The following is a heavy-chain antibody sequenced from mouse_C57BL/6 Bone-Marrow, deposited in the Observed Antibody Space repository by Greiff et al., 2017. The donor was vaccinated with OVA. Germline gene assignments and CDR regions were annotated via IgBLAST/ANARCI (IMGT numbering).Heavy chain of an antibody. D-gene: IGHD2-1*01. CDR1: GYTFTSYC. CDR2: IYPRSGNT. CDR3: ARGGNYSFAY. J-gene: IGHJ3*01. V-gene: IGHV1-81*01. Sequence: QVQLQQSGAELARPGASVKLSCKASGYTFTSYCIRWVKQRPGQGLEWIGEIYPRSGNTYYNEKFKGKATLTADKSSSTAYMGLRSLTSEDSAVYICARGGNYSFAYWGQGTLVTVSA.